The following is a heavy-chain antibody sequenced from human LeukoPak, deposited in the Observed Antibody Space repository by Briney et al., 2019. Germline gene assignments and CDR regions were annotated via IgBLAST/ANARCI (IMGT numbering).Heavy chain of an antibody. CDR3: ARQEGYYYDSSGYYPFDY. CDR1: GGSISSSSYY. Sequence: SETLSLACTVSGGSISSSSYYWGWIRQPPEKGLEWIGSIYYSGSTYYNPSLKSRVTISVDTSKNQFSLKLSSVTAADTAVYYCARQEGYYYDSSGYYPFDYWGQGTLVTVSS. J-gene: IGHJ4*02. D-gene: IGHD3-22*01. V-gene: IGHV4-39*01. CDR2: IYYSGST.